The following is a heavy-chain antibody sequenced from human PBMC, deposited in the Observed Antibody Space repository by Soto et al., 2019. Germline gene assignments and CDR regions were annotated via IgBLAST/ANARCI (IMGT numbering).Heavy chain of an antibody. CDR3: ARRGYCSSTSCPYYFDY. J-gene: IGHJ4*02. V-gene: IGHV3-33*08. CDR2: IWYDGSNK. Sequence: SMRLSRAAYGCTFRSYAMHWVRQAPGKELEWVAVIWYDGSNKYYADSVKGRFTISVDTSKNQFSLKLSSVIAADTAVYYCARRGYCSSTSCPYYFDYWGQGTLVTVSS. CDR1: GCTFRSYA. D-gene: IGHD2-2*01.